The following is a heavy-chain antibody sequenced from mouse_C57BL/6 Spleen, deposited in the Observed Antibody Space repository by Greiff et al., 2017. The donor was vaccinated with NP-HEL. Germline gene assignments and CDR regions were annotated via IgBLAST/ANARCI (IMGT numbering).Heavy chain of an antibody. D-gene: IGHD2-4*01. CDR1: GYTFTSYW. CDR3: ARRDDYDDWFAY. V-gene: IGHV1-61*01. CDR2: IYPSDSET. J-gene: IGHJ3*01. Sequence: QVQLQQPGAELVRPGSSVKLPCKASGYTFTSYWMDWVKQRPGQGLEWIGNIYPSDSETHYNQKFKDKATLTVDKSSSTAYMQLSSLTSEDSAVYYCARRDDYDDWFAYWGQGTLVTVSA.